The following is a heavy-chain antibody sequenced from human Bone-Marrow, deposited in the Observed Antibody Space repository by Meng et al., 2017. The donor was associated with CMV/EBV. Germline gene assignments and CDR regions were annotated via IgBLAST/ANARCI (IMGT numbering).Heavy chain of an antibody. CDR3: ARDGIYCSSTSCYKYNWFDP. D-gene: IGHD2-2*01. CDR2: IYYSGST. Sequence: SETLSLTCTVSGGSISSGDYYWRWIRQPPGKGLEWIGYIYYSGSTYYNPSLKSRVTISVDTSKNQFSLNLSSVTAADTAVYYCARDGIYCSSTSCYKYNWFDPWGQGTLVTVSS. V-gene: IGHV4-30-4*08. CDR1: GGSISSGDYY. J-gene: IGHJ5*02.